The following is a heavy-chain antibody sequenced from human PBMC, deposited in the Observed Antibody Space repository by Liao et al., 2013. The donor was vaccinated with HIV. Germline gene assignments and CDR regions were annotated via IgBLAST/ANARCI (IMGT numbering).Heavy chain of an antibody. CDR1: GGSFSHYY. CDR2: INHSGSA. CDR3: ARTNRFLDSFDI. V-gene: IGHV4-34*01. Sequence: QVQLQQWGAGQLKPSETLSLTCAVYGGSFSHYYWSWIRQSPGKGLEWIGEINHSGSATYSPSLRSRLSISIGSSSNQFFLNLTSVTAADTAVYYCARTNRFLDSFDIWGPGTLVT. D-gene: IGHD3/OR15-3a*01. J-gene: IGHJ3*02.